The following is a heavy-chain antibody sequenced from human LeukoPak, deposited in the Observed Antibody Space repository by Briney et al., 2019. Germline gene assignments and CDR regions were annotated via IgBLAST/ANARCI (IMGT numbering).Heavy chain of an antibody. Sequence: PSETLSLTCAVYGGSFSGYYWSWIRQPPGKGLEWIGEINHSGSTNYNPSLKSRVTISVDTSKNQFSLKVSSVTAADTAVYYCARAFYSSGWYFDYWGQGTLVTVSS. CDR2: INHSGST. J-gene: IGHJ4*02. CDR3: ARAFYSSGWYFDY. CDR1: GGSFSGYY. D-gene: IGHD6-19*01. V-gene: IGHV4-34*01.